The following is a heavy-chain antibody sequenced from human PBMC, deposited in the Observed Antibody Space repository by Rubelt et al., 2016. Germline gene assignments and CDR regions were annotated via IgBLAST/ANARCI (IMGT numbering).Heavy chain of an antibody. D-gene: IGHD4-23*01. V-gene: IGHV3-64*07. CDR1: GFSFSSYA. J-gene: IGHJ4*02. CDR2: ISSNGGST. Sequence: FGGGLVQRGGSLRLSCAVSGFSFSSYAMHWVRQAPGKGLEYVSGISSNGGSTYHADSVKGRFTISRDNSKNTLYLQMGSLRADDTAVYYCAKQAGGNSDYWGQGTLVTVSS. CDR3: AKQAGGNSDY.